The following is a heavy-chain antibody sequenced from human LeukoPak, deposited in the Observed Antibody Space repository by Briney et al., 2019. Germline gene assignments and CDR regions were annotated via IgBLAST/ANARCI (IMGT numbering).Heavy chain of an antibody. V-gene: IGHV3-30*04. CDR3: ARVPAIAAAGYFDY. Sequence: QLGGSLRLSCAASGFTFSSYAMHWVRQAPGKGLEWVAVISYDGSNKYYADSVKGRFTISRDNSKNTLYLQMNSLRAEDTAVYYCARVPAIAAAGYFDYWGQGTLVTVSS. CDR2: ISYDGSNK. CDR1: GFTFSSYA. D-gene: IGHD6-13*01. J-gene: IGHJ4*02.